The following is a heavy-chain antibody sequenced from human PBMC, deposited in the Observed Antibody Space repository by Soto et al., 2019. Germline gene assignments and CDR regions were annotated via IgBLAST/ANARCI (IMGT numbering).Heavy chain of an antibody. J-gene: IGHJ4*02. CDR1: GGSISSGGYY. CDR3: ARGGGWELLSFDY. D-gene: IGHD1-26*01. V-gene: IGHV4-31*03. CDR2: IYYSGST. Sequence: QVQLQESGPGLVKPSQTLSLTCTVSGGSISSGGYYWSWIRQHPGKGLEWIGYIYYSGSTYYNPSLKSRVTISVDTSKNQFSRKLSSVTAADPAGYYCARGGGWELLSFDYWGQGTLVTVSS.